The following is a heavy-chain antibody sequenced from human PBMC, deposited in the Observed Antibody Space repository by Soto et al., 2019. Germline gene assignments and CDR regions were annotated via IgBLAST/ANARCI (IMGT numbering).Heavy chain of an antibody. CDR3: ARDSGIAVAVEHYYGMDV. Sequence: QVQLVESGGGVVQPGRSLRLSCAASGFTFSSYAMHWVRQAPGKGLEWVAVISYDGSNKYYADSVKGRFTISRDNSKKAPYLQMNSLRAEDTAVYYCARDSGIAVAVEHYYGMDVWGQGTTVTVSS. D-gene: IGHD6-19*01. V-gene: IGHV3-30-3*01. J-gene: IGHJ6*02. CDR1: GFTFSSYA. CDR2: ISYDGSNK.